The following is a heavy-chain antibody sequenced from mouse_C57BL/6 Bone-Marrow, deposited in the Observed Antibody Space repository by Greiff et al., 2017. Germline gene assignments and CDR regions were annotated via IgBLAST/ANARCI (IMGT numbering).Heavy chain of an antibody. Sequence: VQLQQSGAELARPGASVKLSCKASGYTFTSYGISWVKQRTGQGLEWIGEIYPRSGNTYYNDKFKGKATLTADKSSSTAYMELRSLTSEDSAVYFCATYYSKEGAMDYWGQGTSVTVSS. D-gene: IGHD2-5*01. V-gene: IGHV1-81*01. CDR2: IYPRSGNT. CDR3: ATYYSKEGAMDY. CDR1: GYTFTSYG. J-gene: IGHJ4*01.